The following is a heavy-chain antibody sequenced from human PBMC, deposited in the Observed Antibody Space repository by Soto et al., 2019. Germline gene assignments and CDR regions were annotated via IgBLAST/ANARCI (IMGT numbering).Heavy chain of an antibody. CDR2: INPSGGST. CDR1: GYTFTSYY. Sequence: ASVKVSCKASGYTFTSYYMHWVRQAPGQGLEWMGIINPSGGSTSYAQKFQGRVTMTRDTSTSTVYMELSSLRSEDTAVYYCARDYCPVGSCSGNWFDPRGQGTLVTVSS. J-gene: IGHJ5*02. V-gene: IGHV1-46*01. CDR3: ARDYCPVGSCSGNWFDP. D-gene: IGHD2-15*01.